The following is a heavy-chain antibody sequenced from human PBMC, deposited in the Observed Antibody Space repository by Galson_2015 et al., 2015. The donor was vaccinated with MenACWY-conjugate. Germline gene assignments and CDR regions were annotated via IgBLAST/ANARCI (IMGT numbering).Heavy chain of an antibody. V-gene: IGHV3-74*01. CDR3: AKTRGASLYFDS. CDR2: INPGGSST. CDR1: GFIFNTYW. Sequence: SLRLSCAASGFIFNTYWMHWVRQAPGKGLVWASRINPGGSSTTYADSVKDRFTISRDNAKNTLYLQMNSLRPEDTAVFYCAKTRGASLYFDSWGQGTLVTVSS. J-gene: IGHJ4*02. D-gene: IGHD1-26*01.